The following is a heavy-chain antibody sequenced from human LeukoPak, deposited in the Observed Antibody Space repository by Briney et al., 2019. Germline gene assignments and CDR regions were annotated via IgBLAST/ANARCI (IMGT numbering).Heavy chain of an antibody. CDR1: GFTFSSYW. Sequence: PGGSLRLSYAASGFTFSSYWMSWVRQAPGKGLEWVANIKQDGSEKYYVDSVKGRFTISRDNAKNSLYLQMNSLRAEDTAVYYCARDSGSYYYGMDVWGQGTTVTVSS. CDR2: IKQDGSEK. CDR3: ARDSGSYYYGMDV. J-gene: IGHJ6*02. D-gene: IGHD1-26*01. V-gene: IGHV3-7*01.